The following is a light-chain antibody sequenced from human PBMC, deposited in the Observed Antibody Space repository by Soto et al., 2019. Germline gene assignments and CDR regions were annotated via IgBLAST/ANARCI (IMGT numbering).Light chain of an antibody. CDR1: QSISIY. J-gene: IGKJ5*01. CDR2: AAS. Sequence: DIQMTQSPSTLSASVGDRFTFTCRASQSISIYLNWYQQKPGKAPKLLIYAASSLQSGVPSRFSGSGSGTDFTLTISSLQPEDFATYYCQQSYSTPPTFGQGTRLEIK. CDR3: QQSYSTPPT. V-gene: IGKV1-39*01.